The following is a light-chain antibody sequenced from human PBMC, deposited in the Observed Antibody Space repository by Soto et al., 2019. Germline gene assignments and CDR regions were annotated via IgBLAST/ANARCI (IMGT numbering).Light chain of an antibody. CDR1: QSVSSY. CDR2: DAS. V-gene: IGKV3-11*01. CDR3: QQRSNWPSIT. Sequence: EIVLTHSPATVSLSPGERATLSCRASQSVSSYLAWYQQKPGQAPSLLIYDASNRATGIPARFSGSGSGTDFTLTISSLEPEDFAVYYCQQRSNWPSITFGQGTRLEN. J-gene: IGKJ5*01.